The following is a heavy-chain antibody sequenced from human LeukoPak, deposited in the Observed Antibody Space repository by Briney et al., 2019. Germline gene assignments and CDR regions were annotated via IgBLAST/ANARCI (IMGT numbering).Heavy chain of an antibody. CDR3: ARGFRVVVVPAAMIPFDY. CDR2: IYYSGST. J-gene: IGHJ4*02. Sequence: SETLSLTCTVSGGSISSYYWSWIRQPPGKGLEWIGYIYYSGSTNYNPSLKSRVTISVDTSKNQFSLKLSSVTAADTAVYYCARGFRVVVVPAAMIPFDYWGQGTLVTVSS. V-gene: IGHV4-59*12. D-gene: IGHD2-2*01. CDR1: GGSISSYY.